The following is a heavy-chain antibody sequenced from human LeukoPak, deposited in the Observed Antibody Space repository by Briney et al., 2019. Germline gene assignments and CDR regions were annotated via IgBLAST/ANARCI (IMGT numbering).Heavy chain of an antibody. CDR1: GGSVSSGSYY. V-gene: IGHV4-61*01. D-gene: IGHD3-9*01. CDR3: ARAPYFDWLLYPSPFFDY. J-gene: IGHJ4*02. Sequence: KPSETLSLTCTVSGGSVSSGSYYWSWIRQPQGKGLEWIGYIYYSGSTNYNPSLKSRVTISVDTSKKQFSLNLSSVTAADTAVYYCARAPYFDWLLYPSPFFDYWGQRTLVTVSS. CDR2: IYYSGST.